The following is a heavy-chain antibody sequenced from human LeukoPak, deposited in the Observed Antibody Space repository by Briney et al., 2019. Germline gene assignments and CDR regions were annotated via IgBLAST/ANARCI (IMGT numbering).Heavy chain of an antibody. J-gene: IGHJ4*02. CDR2: ISGSGGST. D-gene: IGHD3-22*01. Sequence: PGGSLRLSCAASGFTFSSYAMSWVRPAPGKGLEWVSAISGSGGSTYYADSVKGRFTISRDNSKNTLYLQMNSLRAEDTAVYYCAKGNYYESSGYPYYFDYWGQGTLVTVSS. V-gene: IGHV3-23*01. CDR1: GFTFSSYA. CDR3: AKGNYYESSGYPYYFDY.